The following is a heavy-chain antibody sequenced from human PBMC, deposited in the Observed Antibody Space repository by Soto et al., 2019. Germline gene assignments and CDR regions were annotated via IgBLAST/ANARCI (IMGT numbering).Heavy chain of an antibody. CDR3: ARFSSGWTLDY. V-gene: IGHV3-7*01. D-gene: IGHD6-19*01. J-gene: IGHJ4*02. CDR1: GFTFSSYW. CDR2: IKQDGSEK. Sequence: GGSLRLSCAASGFTFSSYWMSWVCQAPGKGLEWVANIKQDGSEKYYVDSVKGRFTISRDNAKNSLYLQMNSLRAGDTAVYYCARFSSGWTLDYWGQGTLVTVSS.